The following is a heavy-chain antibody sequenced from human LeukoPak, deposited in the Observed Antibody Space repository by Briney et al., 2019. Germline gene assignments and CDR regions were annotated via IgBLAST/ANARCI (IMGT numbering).Heavy chain of an antibody. Sequence: GASVKLSCKTSGYTFVDAGISWVRQAPGQGLEWMGWVAPINGYTNYAPKFQGRVSMNTDTSTTTGYMELTSLRSDDTAIYYCATVGQWHKSGEMMPSWGQGTLVTVSS. D-gene: IGHD6-19*01. V-gene: IGHV1-18*01. CDR2: VAPINGYT. CDR1: GYTFVDAG. J-gene: IGHJ5*02. CDR3: ATVGQWHKSGEMMPS.